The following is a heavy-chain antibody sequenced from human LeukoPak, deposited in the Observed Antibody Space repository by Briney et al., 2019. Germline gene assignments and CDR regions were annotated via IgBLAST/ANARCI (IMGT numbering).Heavy chain of an antibody. CDR3: ARLYYYDSSGYYPYFDY. CDR1: GYSFTSYW. D-gene: IGHD3-22*01. Sequence: GGSLKISCKGSGYSFTSYWIGCVRQMPGKGLEWMGIIYPGDSDTRYSPSFQGQVTISADKSISIAYLQWSSLKASDTAMYYCARLYYYDSSGYYPYFDYWGQGTLVTVSS. V-gene: IGHV5-51*01. CDR2: IYPGDSDT. J-gene: IGHJ4*02.